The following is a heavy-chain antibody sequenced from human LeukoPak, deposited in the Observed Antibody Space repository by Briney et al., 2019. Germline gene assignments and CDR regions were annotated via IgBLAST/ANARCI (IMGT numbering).Heavy chain of an antibody. CDR3: AKFGVVIMGVNWFDP. Sequence: GGSLRLSCAASGFTFSSYGMQWVRQAPGKGLEWVAFIRYDGSNKYYADSVKGRFTISRDNSKNTLYLQMNSLRAEDTAVYYCAKFGVVIMGVNWFDPWGQGTLVTVSS. CDR2: IRYDGSNK. J-gene: IGHJ5*02. D-gene: IGHD3-3*01. V-gene: IGHV3-30*02. CDR1: GFTFSSYG.